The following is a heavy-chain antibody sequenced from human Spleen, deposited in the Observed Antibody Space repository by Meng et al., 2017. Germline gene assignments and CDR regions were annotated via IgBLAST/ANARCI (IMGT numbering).Heavy chain of an antibody. CDR3: ASGSGSGWYYFDN. Sequence: QVKRQASGPGLVKPSETLSLICTVSSGTIRSHYWSWIRQPPGKGLEWIGYIFYSGRPNYSPSLKSRVTISIDTSKNQFSLRLSSVTPADTAMYYCASGSGSGWYYFDNWGQGTLVTVSS. CDR2: IFYSGRP. V-gene: IGHV4-59*11. CDR1: SGTIRSHY. J-gene: IGHJ4*02. D-gene: IGHD6-19*01.